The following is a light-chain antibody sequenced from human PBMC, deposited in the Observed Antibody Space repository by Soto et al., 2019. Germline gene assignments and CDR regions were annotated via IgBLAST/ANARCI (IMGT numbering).Light chain of an antibody. CDR3: SSYAGSNNLV. Sequence: QSALTQPPSASGSPGQSVTISCTGTSSDIGGYDYVSWYQQHPGKAPKLIIYEVNKRPSGVPVRFSGSKSGNTASLIVSGLQAEDEADYYCSSYAGSNNLVFAGGTKVTVL. CDR1: SSDIGGYDY. J-gene: IGLJ3*02. V-gene: IGLV2-8*01. CDR2: EVN.